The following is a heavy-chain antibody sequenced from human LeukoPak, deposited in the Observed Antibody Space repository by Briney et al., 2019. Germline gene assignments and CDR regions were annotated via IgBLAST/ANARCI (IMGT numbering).Heavy chain of an antibody. Sequence: ASVKVSCKASGYTFTSYGISWVRQAPGQGLEWMGWISAYNGNTNYAQKLQGRVTMTTDTSTSTAYMELRSLRSDDTAVYYCAKHRFESGGYHSTDWGQGTLVTVSS. CDR1: GYTFTSYG. CDR2: ISAYNGNT. D-gene: IGHD3-22*01. CDR3: AKHRFESGGYHSTD. V-gene: IGHV1-18*01. J-gene: IGHJ4*02.